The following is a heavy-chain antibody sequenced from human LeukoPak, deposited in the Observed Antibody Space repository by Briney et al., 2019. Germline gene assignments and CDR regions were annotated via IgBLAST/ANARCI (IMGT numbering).Heavy chain of an antibody. CDR2: INPGGGNT. J-gene: IGHJ5*02. Sequence: GASVKVSCKASGYTFIDYYIHWVRQAPGQGLEWMGIINPGGGNTNYPPKFQGRVTMTRDTSTSTVYMELSSLRSDDTAVYYCARERSGAFWFDPWGQGTLVTVSS. V-gene: IGHV1-46*01. D-gene: IGHD2-15*01. CDR1: GYTFIDYY. CDR3: ARERSGAFWFDP.